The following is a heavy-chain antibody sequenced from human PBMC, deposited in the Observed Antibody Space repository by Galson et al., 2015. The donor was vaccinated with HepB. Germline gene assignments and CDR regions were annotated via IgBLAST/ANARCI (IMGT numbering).Heavy chain of an antibody. CDR3: AREGMAGTLDY. CDR2: IPYDGSYK. D-gene: IGHD6-19*01. V-gene: IGHV3-30-3*01. Sequence: SLRLSCAASGFTFSSYAMHWVRQAPGKGLQWVAIIPYDGSYKYYADSVKGRFTISRDNSKNTLYLQMSSLRAEVTAVYYCAREGMAGTLDYWGQGTLITVSS. J-gene: IGHJ4*02. CDR1: GFTFSSYA.